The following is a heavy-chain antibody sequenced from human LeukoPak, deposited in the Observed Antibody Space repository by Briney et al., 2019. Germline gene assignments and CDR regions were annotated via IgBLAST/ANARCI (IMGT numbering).Heavy chain of an antibody. J-gene: IGHJ4*02. CDR1: GFTLNNYW. CDR2: VKQDGSEA. V-gene: IGHV3-7*03. Sequence: GGSLRLSCAASGFTLNNYWMTWVRQAPGKGLEWVANVKQDGSEATYVDSVKGRFTISRDNAKKSLYLQMNSLRAEDTAVYYCAKSGGGYDQIIDYWGLGTLVTVSS. CDR3: AKSGGGYDQIIDY. D-gene: IGHD3-3*01.